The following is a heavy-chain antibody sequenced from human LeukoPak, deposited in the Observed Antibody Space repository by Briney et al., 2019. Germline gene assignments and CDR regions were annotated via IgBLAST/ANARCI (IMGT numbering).Heavy chain of an antibody. CDR1: GYIFTDYY. CDR3: GRDPLGHEFDFDY. CDR2: INLKSGDT. V-gene: IGHV1-2*02. J-gene: IGHJ4*02. D-gene: IGHD3-10*01. Sequence: GASVKVSCKASGYIFTDYYMHWVRQAPGQGLECMGWINLKSGDTFSAQTFQGRVTMTRDTSITTAYMEQSRLTSDDTALYYCGRDPLGHEFDFDYWGQGTQVTVSS.